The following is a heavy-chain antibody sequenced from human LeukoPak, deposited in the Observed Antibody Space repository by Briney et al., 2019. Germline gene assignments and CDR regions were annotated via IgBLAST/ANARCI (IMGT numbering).Heavy chain of an antibody. Sequence: GESLKISCKGSGYSFSSYWIGWVRQMPGKGLEWMGIIYPGDSDTRYSPSFQGQVTISADKSISTTYPQWSSLKASDTAMYYCARLVWGSYRYFDYWGQGTLVTVSS. CDR1: GYSFSSYW. V-gene: IGHV5-51*01. CDR2: IYPGDSDT. CDR3: ARLVWGSYRYFDY. J-gene: IGHJ4*02. D-gene: IGHD3-16*02.